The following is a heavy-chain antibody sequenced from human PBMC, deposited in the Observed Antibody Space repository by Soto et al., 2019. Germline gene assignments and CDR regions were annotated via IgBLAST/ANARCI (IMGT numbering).Heavy chain of an antibody. D-gene: IGHD6-13*01. CDR3: ARVEYSGSWGRDYHYGMDV. V-gene: IGHV6-1*01. Sequence: SQTLSLTCAISGDSVSSNSAAWNWIRQSPSRGLEWLGRTYYRAKWYNDYSVAVKSRITINPDTSKNQFSLQLNSVTPEDTAVYYCARVEYSGSWGRDYHYGMDVWGQGTTVTVSS. J-gene: IGHJ6*02. CDR1: GDSVSSNSAA. CDR2: TYYRAKWYN.